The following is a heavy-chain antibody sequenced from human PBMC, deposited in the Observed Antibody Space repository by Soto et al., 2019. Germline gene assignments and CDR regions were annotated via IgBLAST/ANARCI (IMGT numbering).Heavy chain of an antibody. CDR3: AIGDCSGGSCYGIDV. D-gene: IGHD2-15*01. Sequence: ELQLVESGGFLVQPGGALRLSCAASGFAFSGHTMNWVRQAPGKGLEWVAYIGNTLDTIYYADSAKGRFIISRDDAMKSVFMHMSSLRDDDTAVYYWAIGDCSGGSCYGIDVWGQGTTVTVSS. V-gene: IGHV3-48*02. J-gene: IGHJ6*02. CDR1: GFAFSGHT. CDR2: IGNTLDTI.